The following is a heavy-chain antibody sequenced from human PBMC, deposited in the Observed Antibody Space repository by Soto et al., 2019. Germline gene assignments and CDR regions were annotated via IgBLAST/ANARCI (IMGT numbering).Heavy chain of an antibody. V-gene: IGHV3-7*01. CDR3: ATSAASPGNY. CDR2: IKQDGSDK. CDR1: GFTFSSNW. Sequence: EVHLAESGGGLVQPGGSLRLSCAASGFTFSSNWMSWVRQAPGKGLEWVANIKQDGSDKYYVDSVKGRFTISRDNAKNSPYLQMNSLRAEDTAVYYCATSAASPGNYWGQGTLVTVSS. D-gene: IGHD6-13*01. J-gene: IGHJ4*02.